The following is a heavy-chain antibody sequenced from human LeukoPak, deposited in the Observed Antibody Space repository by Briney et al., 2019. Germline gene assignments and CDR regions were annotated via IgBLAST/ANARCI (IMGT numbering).Heavy chain of an antibody. J-gene: IGHJ4*02. Sequence: GGSLRLPCAASGFTFSSYEMNWVRQAPGKGLEWVSYISSSGSTIYYADSVKGRFTISRDNAKNSLYLQMNSLRAEDTAVYYCARWGIAAAGKDYWGQGTLVTVSS. CDR3: ARWGIAAAGKDY. V-gene: IGHV3-48*03. D-gene: IGHD6-13*01. CDR2: ISSSGSTI. CDR1: GFTFSSYE.